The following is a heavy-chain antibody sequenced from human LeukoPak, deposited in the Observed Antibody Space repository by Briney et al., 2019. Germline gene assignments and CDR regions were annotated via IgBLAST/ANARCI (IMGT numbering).Heavy chain of an antibody. D-gene: IGHD6-19*01. V-gene: IGHV3-11*01. CDR1: GFTFSDYY. Sequence: PGGSLRLSCAASGFTFSDYYMSWIRQAPGKGLEWVSYISGSGSNIYYADSVKGRFTIFRDNAKNSLYLQMNSLRAEDTDVYYCARVGSSSVYYFDYWGQGTLVTVRS. CDR2: ISGSGSNI. J-gene: IGHJ4*02. CDR3: ARVGSSSVYYFDY.